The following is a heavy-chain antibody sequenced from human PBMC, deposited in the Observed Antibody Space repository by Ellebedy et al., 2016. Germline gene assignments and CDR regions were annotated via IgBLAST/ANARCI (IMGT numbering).Heavy chain of an antibody. CDR1: GGSISSGDYY. CDR3: ARGREDDYRLHKAAPYYFDY. Sequence: SETLSLTCTVSGGSISSGDYYWSWIRQPPGKGLEWIGYIYYSGSTYYNPSLKSRVTISVDTSKNQFSLKLSSVTAADTAVYYCARGREDDYRLHKAAPYYFDYWGQGTLVTVSS. V-gene: IGHV4-30-4*01. D-gene: IGHD4-11*01. J-gene: IGHJ4*02. CDR2: IYYSGST.